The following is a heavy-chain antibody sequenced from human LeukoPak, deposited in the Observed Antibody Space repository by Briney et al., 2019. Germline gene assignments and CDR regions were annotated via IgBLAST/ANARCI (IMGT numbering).Heavy chain of an antibody. V-gene: IGHV3-7*01. CDR3: ARDLKEYYDFWSGYYTYYYYMDV. J-gene: IGHJ6*03. D-gene: IGHD3-3*01. CDR1: GFTFSNAW. CDR2: IKQGGSEK. Sequence: GGSLRLSCAASGFTFSNAWMSWVRQAPGKGLEWVANIKQGGSEKYYVDSVKGRFTISRDNAKNSLYLQMNSLRAEDTAVYYCARDLKEYYDFWSGYYTYYYYMDVWGKGTTVTVSS.